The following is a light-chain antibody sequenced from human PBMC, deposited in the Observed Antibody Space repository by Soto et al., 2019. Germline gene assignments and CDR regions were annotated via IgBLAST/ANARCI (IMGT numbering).Light chain of an antibody. CDR1: QSISSW. CDR3: QQYNSYPEA. V-gene: IGKV1-5*01. J-gene: IGKJ1*01. CDR2: DAS. Sequence: DIQMPQSPSTLSPSVGERGTITCRASQSISSWLAWYQQTQGKAPKVXIYDASSLESGVPSRFSGSGSGTEFTRTISSLQPDDFETDYCQQYNSYPEAFGQGTKVDIK.